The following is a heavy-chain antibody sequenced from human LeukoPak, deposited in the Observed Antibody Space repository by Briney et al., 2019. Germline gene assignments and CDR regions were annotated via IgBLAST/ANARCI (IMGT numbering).Heavy chain of an antibody. Sequence: SETLSLTCTVSGGSISSGDYYWSWIRQPPGKGLEWIGYIYYSGSTFYNPSLKSRITISIDTSKNQFSLKLSSVTAADTAVYYCAGEPTTNDYWGQGTLVTVSS. CDR3: AGEPTTNDY. J-gene: IGHJ4*02. CDR1: GGSISSGDYY. V-gene: IGHV4-30-4*01. D-gene: IGHD4-17*01. CDR2: IYYSGST.